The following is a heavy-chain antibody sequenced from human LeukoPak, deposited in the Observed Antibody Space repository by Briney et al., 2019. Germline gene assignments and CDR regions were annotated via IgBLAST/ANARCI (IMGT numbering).Heavy chain of an antibody. V-gene: IGHV4-34*01. CDR2: INHSGST. Sequence: SETLSLTCAVYGGSFSGYYWSWIRQPPGKGLEWIGEINHSGSTNYNPSLKSRVTISVDTSKNQFSLKLSSVTAADTAVYYCATVGEEYGDLYYFDKWGQGALVIVST. CDR1: GGSFSGYY. J-gene: IGHJ4*02. CDR3: ATVGEEYGDLYYFDK. D-gene: IGHD4-17*01.